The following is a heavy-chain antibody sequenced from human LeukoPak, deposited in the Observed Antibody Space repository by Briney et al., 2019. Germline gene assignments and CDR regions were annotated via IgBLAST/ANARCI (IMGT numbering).Heavy chain of an antibody. Sequence: GGSLRLSCAASGFTFSGYDMHWVRQATGKGLEWVSTIDTAGDTYYPGSVKGRFTISRENAKNSLYLQMNSLRAGDTAVYYCTRSSSGWYYFDYWGQGALVTVSS. CDR2: IDTAGDT. V-gene: IGHV3-13*01. D-gene: IGHD6-19*01. CDR1: GFTFSGYD. CDR3: TRSSSGWYYFDY. J-gene: IGHJ4*02.